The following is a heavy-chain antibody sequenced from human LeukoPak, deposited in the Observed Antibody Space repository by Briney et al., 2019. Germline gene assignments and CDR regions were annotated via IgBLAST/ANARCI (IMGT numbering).Heavy chain of an antibody. CDR1: EFTFSSYS. CDR3: AKSPYYDASGYNREYYFDC. V-gene: IGHV3-23*01. CDR2: ITGGGGST. J-gene: IGHJ4*02. Sequence: GGSLRLSCAASEFTFSSYSMSWVRQAPGKGLEWVSSITGGGGSTYFADSVKDRFTISRDNSRNTLYLQLNSLRAEDTAVYYCAKSPYYDASGYNREYYFDCRGQGTLVTVSS. D-gene: IGHD3-22*01.